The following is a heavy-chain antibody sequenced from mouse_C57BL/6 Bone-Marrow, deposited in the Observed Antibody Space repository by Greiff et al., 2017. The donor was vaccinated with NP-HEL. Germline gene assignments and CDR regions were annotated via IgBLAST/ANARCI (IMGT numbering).Heavy chain of an antibody. J-gene: IGHJ3*01. Sequence: EVQLQQSGPELVKPGASVKISCKASGYTFTDYYMNWVKQSHGKSLEWIGDINPNNGGTSYNQKFKGKATLTVDKSSSTAYMELRSLTSEDSAVYYCARVAAWFAYWGQGTLVTVS. CDR3: ARVAAWFAY. CDR1: GYTFTDYY. CDR2: INPNNGGT. V-gene: IGHV1-26*01.